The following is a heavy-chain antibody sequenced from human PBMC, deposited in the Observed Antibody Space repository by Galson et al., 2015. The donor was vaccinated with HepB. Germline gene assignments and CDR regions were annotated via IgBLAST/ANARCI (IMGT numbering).Heavy chain of an antibody. CDR2: ISRNSKVI. CDR3: VRDGGDGYNYFDL. J-gene: IGHJ5*02. D-gene: IGHD2-21*01. CDR1: GFTFNDYR. V-gene: IGHV3-48*02. Sequence: SLRLSCAASGFTFNDYRMNWVRQAPGKGLEWISYISRNSKVIHYADSAKGRFTVSRDNAKNSLHLQMDSLRDGDTALYYCVRDGGDGYNYFDLWGQGTLVTVSS.